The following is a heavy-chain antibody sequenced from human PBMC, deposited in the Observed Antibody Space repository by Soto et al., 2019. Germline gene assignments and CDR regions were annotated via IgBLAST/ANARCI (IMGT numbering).Heavy chain of an antibody. Sequence: PSETLSLTCTVSGGSISSGGYYWSWIRQHPGKGLEWIGYIYYSGSTYYNPSLKSRVTISVDTSKNQFSLKRSSVTAADTAVYYCARALYYYDSNGSITPYYYGMDVWGQGTTVTVSS. CDR3: ARALYYYDSNGSITPYYYGMDV. CDR2: IYYSGST. CDR1: GGSISSGGYY. J-gene: IGHJ6*02. V-gene: IGHV4-31*03. D-gene: IGHD3-22*01.